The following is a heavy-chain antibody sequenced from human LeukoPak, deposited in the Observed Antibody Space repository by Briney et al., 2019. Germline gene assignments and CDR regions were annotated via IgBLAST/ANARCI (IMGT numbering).Heavy chain of an antibody. Sequence: ASVKVSCKVSGYTLTELSMHWVRQAPGKGLEWMGGFDPEDGETIYAQKFQGRVTMTRDTSTSTVYMELSSLRSEDTAVYYCARDLTMGPFDYWGQGTLVTVSS. D-gene: IGHD3-10*01. J-gene: IGHJ4*02. V-gene: IGHV1-24*01. CDR1: GYTLTELS. CDR3: ARDLTMGPFDY. CDR2: FDPEDGET.